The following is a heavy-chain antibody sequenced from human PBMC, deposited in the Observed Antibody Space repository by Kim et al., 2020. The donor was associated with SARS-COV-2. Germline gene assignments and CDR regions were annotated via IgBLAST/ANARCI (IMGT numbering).Heavy chain of an antibody. CDR1: GGTFSSYA. Sequence: SVKVSCKASGGTFSSYAISWVRQAPGQGLEWTGRIIPILGIANYAQKFQGRVTITADKSTSTAYMELSSLRSEDTAVYYCARSVDYYDSSGYLDYWGQG. J-gene: IGHJ4*02. CDR2: IIPILGIA. CDR3: ARSVDYYDSSGYLDY. D-gene: IGHD3-22*01. V-gene: IGHV1-69*04.